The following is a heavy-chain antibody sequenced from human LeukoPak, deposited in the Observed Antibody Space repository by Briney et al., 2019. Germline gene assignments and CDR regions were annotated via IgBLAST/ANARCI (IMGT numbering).Heavy chain of an antibody. D-gene: IGHD2/OR15-2a*01. V-gene: IGHV3-23*01. CDR2: TSVSGDST. CDR3: ARAVEYLPLDY. Sequence: GGSLRLSCAASGFTFSSYAMTWVRQAPGKGLEWVSGTSVSGDSTFQADSVKGRFTISRDNSKNTLYLQMNSLKAEDTAVYYCARAVEYLPLDYWGQGTLVAVSS. CDR1: GFTFSSYA. J-gene: IGHJ4*02.